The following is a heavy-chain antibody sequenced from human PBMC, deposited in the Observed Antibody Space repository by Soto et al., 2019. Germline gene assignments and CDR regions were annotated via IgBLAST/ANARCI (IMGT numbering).Heavy chain of an antibody. V-gene: IGHV3-23*01. CDR1: GFTLSMSA. CDR3: AKDRGIIVKAGDAFDV. D-gene: IGHD3-16*02. Sequence: PGGSLRLSCASSGFTLSMSAVNWVRQAPGKGLEWVSYISDSGDRTYYADSVKGRFTISRDRSKNTVSLQMDSLRAEDTAVSYCAKDRGIIVKAGDAFDVWAKGTKVTVSS. CDR2: ISDSGDRT. J-gene: IGHJ3*01.